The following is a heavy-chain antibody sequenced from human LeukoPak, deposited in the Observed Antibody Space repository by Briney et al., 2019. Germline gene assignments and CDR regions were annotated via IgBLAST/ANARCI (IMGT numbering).Heavy chain of an antibody. CDR1: GGTFTFGTAG. CDR2: IIPLFDSP. D-gene: IGHD5-12*01. V-gene: IGHV1-69*06. J-gene: IGHJ6*03. CDR3: ARAHIVTTNGDNVYYYMDL. Sequence: SVKVSCKASGGTFTFGTAGVTWVRQASGQRLEWLGGIIPLFDSPHYAPNFQGRLTITADRFSGVAYMDLSRLSFEDTAVYYCARAHIVTTNGDNVYYYMDLWGTGTTVTVSS.